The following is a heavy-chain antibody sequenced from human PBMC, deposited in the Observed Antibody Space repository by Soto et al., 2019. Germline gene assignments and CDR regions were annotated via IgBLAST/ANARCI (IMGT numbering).Heavy chain of an antibody. Sequence: ASVKVSCKASVDTFTTYGISWVRQAPGQGLEWMGWISGYNGNTKYAQKFQGRVIMTADTSTSTAYLELRTLTSDDTAVYYCAREYCTSTSCYGVDYWGQGTLDTVSS. J-gene: IGHJ4*02. D-gene: IGHD2-2*01. CDR3: AREYCTSTSCYGVDY. V-gene: IGHV1-18*01. CDR2: ISGYNGNT. CDR1: VDTFTTYG.